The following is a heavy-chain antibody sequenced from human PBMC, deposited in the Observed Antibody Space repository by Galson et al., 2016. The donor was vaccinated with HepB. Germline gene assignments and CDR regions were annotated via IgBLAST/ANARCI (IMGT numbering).Heavy chain of an antibody. J-gene: IGHJ5*02. CDR3: ARGPLGEFQSYYSDQ. CDR1: GFIFRNYQ. D-gene: IGHD3-16*01. V-gene: IGHV3-53*01. CDR2: IYSGGNT. Sequence: SLRLSCAASGFIFRNYQMSWVRQAPGKGPEWVSVIYSGGNTYYGDSVKGRFTISRDNSKNTVYLQLNSLRAEDTAVYYCARGPLGEFQSYYSDQWGQGTLVTVSS.